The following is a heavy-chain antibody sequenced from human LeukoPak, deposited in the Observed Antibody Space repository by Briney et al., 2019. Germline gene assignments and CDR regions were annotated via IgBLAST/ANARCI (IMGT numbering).Heavy chain of an antibody. Sequence: GGSLRLSCAASGFAFSTYWMTWVRQAPGKGLEWVANINLDGTEEHYVDSSLKGRFTISRDNAKNSLYLQMTSLRVEDTAVYYCASGRHDFLHWGQGTLVTVSS. CDR2: INLDGTEE. J-gene: IGHJ4*02. D-gene: IGHD3/OR15-3a*01. CDR1: GFAFSTYW. V-gene: IGHV3-7*01. CDR3: ASGRHDFLH.